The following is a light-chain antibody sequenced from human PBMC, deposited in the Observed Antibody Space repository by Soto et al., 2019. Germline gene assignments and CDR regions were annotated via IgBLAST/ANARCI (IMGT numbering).Light chain of an antibody. Sequence: EIVLTQSPGTLSLSPGERATLSCRASQSVSSSYVAWYQQKPGQAPRLLIYGPSSRATGIPDRFSGSGSGTDFTLTISRLEPEDFAVYFCQQYGSPYTFGQGTKLEIK. V-gene: IGKV3-20*01. CDR1: QSVSSSY. J-gene: IGKJ2*01. CDR3: QQYGSPYT. CDR2: GPS.